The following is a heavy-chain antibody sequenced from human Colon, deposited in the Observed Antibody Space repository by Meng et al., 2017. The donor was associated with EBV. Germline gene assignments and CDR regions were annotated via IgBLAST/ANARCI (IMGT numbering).Heavy chain of an antibody. J-gene: IGHJ4*02. D-gene: IGHD2-21*01. CDR1: GGSMRSGNYY. Sequence: PSKSRSPAVPVSGGSMRSGNYYWRWIRQPPGKGLQWIGYIHHSGGAYYNPSRKSRVSISVDTSKNQFSLNLNSMTAADTAVYYCASFDHIPRRNYFYYWGEGTLVTVSS. V-gene: IGHV4-30-4*01. CDR2: IHHSGGA. CDR3: ASFDHIPRRNYFYY.